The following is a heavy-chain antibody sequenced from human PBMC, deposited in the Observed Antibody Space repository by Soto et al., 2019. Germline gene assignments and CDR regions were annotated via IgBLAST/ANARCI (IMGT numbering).Heavy chain of an antibody. CDR3: AKAGFSSGWSPSYFDY. Sequence: EVQLLESGGGLVQPGRSLRLSSAASGFTFSSYAMNWVRQAPGKGLEWVSAMSGTGGSTYYADSVKGRFTISRDNSKNTLFLQMNRLRVEDTAVFYCAKAGFSSGWSPSYFDYWGQGTLVTVSS. J-gene: IGHJ4*02. CDR1: GFTFSSYA. D-gene: IGHD6-19*01. V-gene: IGHV3-23*01. CDR2: MSGTGGST.